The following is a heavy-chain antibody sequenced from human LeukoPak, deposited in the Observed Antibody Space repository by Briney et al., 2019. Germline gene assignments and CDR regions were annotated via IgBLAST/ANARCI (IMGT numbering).Heavy chain of an antibody. CDR1: GGSINSYY. Sequence: SETLSLTCTVSGGSINSYYWSWIRQPPGKGLEWIGYIYYSGSTNYNPSLKSRVTISVDTSKNQFSLKLSSVTAADTAVYYCARGGGLHPFDYWGQGTLVTVSS. D-gene: IGHD2-15*01. CDR2: IYYSGST. CDR3: ARGGGLHPFDY. V-gene: IGHV4-59*01. J-gene: IGHJ4*02.